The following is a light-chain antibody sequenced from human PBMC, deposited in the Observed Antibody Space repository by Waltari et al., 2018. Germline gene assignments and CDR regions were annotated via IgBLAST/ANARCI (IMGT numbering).Light chain of an antibody. CDR3: QQYDDWPAYS. J-gene: IGKJ2*01. V-gene: IGKV3-15*01. Sequence: EIVMTQSPAAVSLSPGERATLSCRASQNIANNLAWYQHKGGQAPRLLIYDASTRATGIPVRFSGSGSGTEFTLSISSLQTEDFAVYFCQQYDDWPAYSFGQGTKLEI. CDR1: QNIANN. CDR2: DAS.